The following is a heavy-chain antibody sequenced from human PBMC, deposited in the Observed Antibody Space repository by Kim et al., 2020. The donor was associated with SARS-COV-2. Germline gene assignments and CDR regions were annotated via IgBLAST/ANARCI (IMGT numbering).Heavy chain of an antibody. V-gene: IGHV4-59*09. CDR3: ARGGGTTVDY. J-gene: IGHJ4*02. CDR2: TP. D-gene: IGHD4-17*01. Sequence: TPTSTPSLRSRVTVSVDTSKNQFALKLSSVTAANTAVYYCARGGGTTVDYWGQGTLVTVSS.